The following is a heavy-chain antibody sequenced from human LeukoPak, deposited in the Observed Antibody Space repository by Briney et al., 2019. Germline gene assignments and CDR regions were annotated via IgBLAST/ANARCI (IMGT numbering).Heavy chain of an antibody. Sequence: ASVKVSCKASGDNFSSYVITWVRQAPGQGLEWMGWISSNNGNTNYAQKFQGRAIMTTDTSTTTAYMELRNLRSDDTAVYYCARVEKWLVLSHYHYGMDVWGQGTTVTVS. J-gene: IGHJ6*02. CDR2: ISSNNGNT. D-gene: IGHD6-19*01. V-gene: IGHV1-18*01. CDR1: GDNFSSYV. CDR3: ARVEKWLVLSHYHYGMDV.